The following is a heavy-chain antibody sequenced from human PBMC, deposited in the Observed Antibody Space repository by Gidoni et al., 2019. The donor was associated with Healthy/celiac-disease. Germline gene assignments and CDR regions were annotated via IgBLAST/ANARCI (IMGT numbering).Heavy chain of an antibody. CDR2: ISAYNGNT. J-gene: IGHJ5*02. Sequence: QVQLVQSGSEVKKPGASVQVSFKASGYTFTSYGISWVRQAPGQGLEWMGWISAYNGNTNDAQKLQGRGTMTTDTSTSTAYMELRSLRSDDTAVYYCARLLGYCSSTSCTPGWFDPWGQGTLVTVSS. CDR3: ARLLGYCSSTSCTPGWFDP. CDR1: GYTFTSYG. V-gene: IGHV1-18*01. D-gene: IGHD2-2*03.